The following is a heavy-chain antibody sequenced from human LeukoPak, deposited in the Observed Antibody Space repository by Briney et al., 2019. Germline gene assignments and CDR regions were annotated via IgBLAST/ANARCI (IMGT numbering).Heavy chain of an antibody. CDR3: ARSYSYYHDSSGPEF. V-gene: IGHV3-74*01. CDR1: EFTFSWFW. D-gene: IGHD3-22*01. CDR2: VNTDGTIT. J-gene: IGHJ4*02. Sequence: GGSPRLSCAASEFTFSWFWMHWVRQAPGMGLVWVSRVNTDGTITNYADSVKGRFTISRDNAKNTLYLQMNSLRVEDTAVYFCARSYSYYHDSSGPEFWGQGTLVTVSS.